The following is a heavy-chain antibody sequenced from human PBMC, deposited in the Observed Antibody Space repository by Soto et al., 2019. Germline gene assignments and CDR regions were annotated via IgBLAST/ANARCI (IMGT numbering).Heavy chain of an antibody. CDR1: GGSFSGYY. CDR2: INHSGST. Sequence: SLTCAVYGGSFSGYYWSWIRQPPGKGLEWIGEINHSGSTNYNPSLKSRVTISVDTSKNQFSLKLSSVTAADTAVYYCARGEALTEYSSSSNFDYWGQGTLVTVSS. V-gene: IGHV4-34*01. D-gene: IGHD6-6*01. J-gene: IGHJ4*02. CDR3: ARGEALTEYSSSSNFDY.